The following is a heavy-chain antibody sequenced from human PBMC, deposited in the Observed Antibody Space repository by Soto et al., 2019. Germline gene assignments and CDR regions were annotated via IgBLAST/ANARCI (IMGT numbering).Heavy chain of an antibody. CDR2: ISAYNGNT. CDR3: ARVVEGYDILTGPGDY. CDR1: GYTFTSYG. V-gene: IGHV1-18*01. J-gene: IGHJ4*02. Sequence: ASVKVSCKASGYTFTSYGISWVRQAPGQGLEWMGWISAYNGNTNYAQKLQGRVTMTTDTSTSTAYMELRSLRSDDTAVYYCARVVEGYDILTGPGDYWGQGTLVTVSS. D-gene: IGHD3-9*01.